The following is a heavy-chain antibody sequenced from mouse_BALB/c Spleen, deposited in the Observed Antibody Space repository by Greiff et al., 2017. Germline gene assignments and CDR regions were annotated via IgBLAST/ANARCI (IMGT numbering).Heavy chain of an antibody. Sequence: EVQLQESGPELMKPGASVKISCKASGYSFTSYYMHWVKQSHGKSLEWIGYIDPFNGGTSYNQKFKGKATLTVDKSSSTAYMHLSSLTSEDSAVYYCASDGYDGMFAYWGQGTLVTVSA. CDR1: GYSFTSYY. D-gene: IGHD2-2*01. CDR2: IDPFNGGT. CDR3: ASDGYDGMFAY. J-gene: IGHJ3*01. V-gene: IGHV1S135*01.